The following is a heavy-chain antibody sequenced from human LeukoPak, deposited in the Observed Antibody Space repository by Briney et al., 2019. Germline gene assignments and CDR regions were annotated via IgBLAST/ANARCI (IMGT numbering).Heavy chain of an antibody. CDR2: IIPIFGTA. J-gene: IGHJ6*02. CDR3: ARXEVAGTHAYYYYGMDV. V-gene: IGHV1-69*13. Sequence: SVKVSCKASGGTFSSYAISWVRQAPGQGLEWMGGIIPIFGTANYAQKFQGRVTITADESTSTAYMELSSLRSEDTAVYYCARXEVAGTHAYYYYGMDVWGQGTTVTVSS. CDR1: GGTFSSYA. D-gene: IGHD6-19*01.